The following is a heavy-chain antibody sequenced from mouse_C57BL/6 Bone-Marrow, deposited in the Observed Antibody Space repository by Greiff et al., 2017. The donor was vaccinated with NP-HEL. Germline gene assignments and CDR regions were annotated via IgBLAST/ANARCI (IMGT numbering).Heavy chain of an antibody. CDR3: ATPNAWFAY. Sequence: EVHLVESGGGLVKPGGSLKLSCAASGFTFSDYGMHWVRQAPEKGLEWVAYISSGSSNIYYADTVKGRFTLSRDNAKNPLFLQMTSLRAEDTAMYYCATPNAWFAYWGQGTLVTVSA. CDR1: GFTFSDYG. CDR2: ISSGSSNI. D-gene: IGHD4-1*01. V-gene: IGHV5-17*01. J-gene: IGHJ3*01.